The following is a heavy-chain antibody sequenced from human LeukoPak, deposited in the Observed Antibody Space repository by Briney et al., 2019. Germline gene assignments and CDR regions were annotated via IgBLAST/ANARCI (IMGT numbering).Heavy chain of an antibody. D-gene: IGHD3-22*01. V-gene: IGHV1-2*04. Sequence: ALVKVSCKASGYTFTGYYMHWVRQAPGQGLEWMGWINPNSGGTNYAQKSQGWVTMTRDTSISTAYMELSRLRSDDTAVYYCARAYSPYYYDSSGYSFDYWGQGTLVTVSS. CDR3: ARAYSPYYYDSSGYSFDY. CDR1: GYTFTGYY. CDR2: INPNSGGT. J-gene: IGHJ4*02.